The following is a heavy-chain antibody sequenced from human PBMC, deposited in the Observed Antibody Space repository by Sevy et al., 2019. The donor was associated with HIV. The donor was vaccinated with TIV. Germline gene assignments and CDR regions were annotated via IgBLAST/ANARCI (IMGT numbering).Heavy chain of an antibody. CDR2: ISYDGSDK. J-gene: IGHJ6*02. Sequence: GGSLRLSCAAPGFAFSNYYAMHWVRQAPGKGLEWVALISYDGSDKYYADSVKGRFNISRDNLKNPLFLQMNSLTTEDTAVYYCARPRANYVDHYFFYAMDVWGQGTTVTVSS. CDR1: GFAFSNYYA. CDR3: ARPRANYVDHYFFYAMDV. D-gene: IGHD4-17*01. V-gene: IGHV3-30-3*01.